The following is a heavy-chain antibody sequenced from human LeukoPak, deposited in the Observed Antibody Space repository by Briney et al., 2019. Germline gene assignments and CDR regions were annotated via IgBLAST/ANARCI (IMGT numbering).Heavy chain of an antibody. CDR1: GFTFSSYA. Sequence: PGGSLRLSCAASGFTFSSYAMHWVRQAPGKGLEWVAVISYDGSNKYYADSVKGRFTISRDNSKNTLYLQMNSLRAEDTAVYYCARSVVVVKGYFDYWGQGTLVTVSS. CDR2: ISYDGSNK. J-gene: IGHJ4*02. CDR3: ARSVVVVKGYFDY. V-gene: IGHV3-30*04. D-gene: IGHD3-22*01.